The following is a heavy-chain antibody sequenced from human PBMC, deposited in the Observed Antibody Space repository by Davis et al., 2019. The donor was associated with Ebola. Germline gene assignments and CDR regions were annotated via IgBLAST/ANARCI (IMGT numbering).Heavy chain of an antibody. CDR3: ARGYSSSWPYYYYYGMDV. J-gene: IGHJ6*02. Sequence: SVKVSCKASGGTFSSYAISWVRQAPGQGLEWMGRIIPILGIANYAQKFQGRVTMTRNTSISTAYMELSSLRSEDTAVYYCARGYSSSWPYYYYYGMDVWGQGTTVTVSS. D-gene: IGHD6-13*01. CDR1: GGTFSSYA. V-gene: IGHV1-69*04. CDR2: IIPILGIA.